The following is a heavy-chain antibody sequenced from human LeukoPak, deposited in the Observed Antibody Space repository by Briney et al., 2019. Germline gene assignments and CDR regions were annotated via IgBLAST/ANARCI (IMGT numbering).Heavy chain of an antibody. J-gene: IGHJ4*02. CDR1: GLTFNAAW. D-gene: IGHD1-7*01. V-gene: IGHV3-15*01. CDR2: IKSKSDRETT. CDR3: VTDRHNWNYYFDY. Sequence: GGPLRLPCGACGLTFNAAWMSWVRQAPGKGLEWLGRIKSKSDRETTDYAAPVKGILTISRDDSQTTLFLQMLSLKTEGTVVYYWVTDRHNWNYYFDYWGQGTSVTVSS.